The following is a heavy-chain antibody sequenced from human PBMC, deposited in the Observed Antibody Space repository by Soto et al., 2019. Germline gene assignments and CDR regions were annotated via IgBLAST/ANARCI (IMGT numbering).Heavy chain of an antibody. CDR1: GGSISSSSYY. V-gene: IGHV4-39*07. Sequence: SETLSLTCTVSGGSISSSSYYWSWIRQPPGKGLEWIGEINHSGSTNYNPSLKSRVTISVDTSKNQFSLKLSSVTAADTAVYYCARGLQSPNRTDYYYYYMDVWGKGTTVTVSS. CDR3: ARGLQSPNRTDYYYYYMDV. CDR2: INHSGST. J-gene: IGHJ6*03.